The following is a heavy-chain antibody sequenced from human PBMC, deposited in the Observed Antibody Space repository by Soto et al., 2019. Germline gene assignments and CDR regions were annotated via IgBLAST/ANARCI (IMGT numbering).Heavy chain of an antibody. CDR1: GCSISSYY. Sequence: SETLSLTCTFSGCSISSYYWSWIRQPLGKGLEWIGYIYYSGSTNYNPSLKSRVTISVDTSKNQFSLKLSSVTAADTAVYYCARSPSYYDILTGWLDYWGQGTLVTVSS. CDR3: ARSPSYYDILTGWLDY. J-gene: IGHJ4*02. V-gene: IGHV4-59*01. CDR2: IYYSGST. D-gene: IGHD3-9*01.